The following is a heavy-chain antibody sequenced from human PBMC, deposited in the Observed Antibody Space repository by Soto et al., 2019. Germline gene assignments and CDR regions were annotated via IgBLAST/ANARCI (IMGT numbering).Heavy chain of an antibody. D-gene: IGHD3-22*01. J-gene: IGHJ3*02. CDR3: ATVYYYDMGGAVDI. CDR1: GFTFSSYW. Sequence: PGGSLRLSCAASGFTFSSYWMHWVRQAPGKGLVWVSRINSDGSSTSYADSVKGRFTISRDNAKNTLYLQMNSLRAEDTAVYYCATVYYYDMGGAVDIWGQGTRVTVS. V-gene: IGHV3-74*01. CDR2: INSDGSST.